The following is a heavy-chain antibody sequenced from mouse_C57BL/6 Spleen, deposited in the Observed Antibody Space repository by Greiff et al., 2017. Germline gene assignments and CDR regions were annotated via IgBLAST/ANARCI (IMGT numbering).Heavy chain of an antibody. V-gene: IGHV1-80*01. CDR2: IYPGDGDT. Sequence: QVQLQQSGAELVKPGASVKISCKASGYAFSSYWMHWVKQRPGKGLEWIGQIYPGDGDTNYNGKFKGKATLTADKSSSTAYMQLSSLTSEDSAVYFCARLRDPYYFDYWGQGTTLTVSS. J-gene: IGHJ2*01. CDR1: GYAFSSYW. D-gene: IGHD1-1*01. CDR3: ARLRDPYYFDY.